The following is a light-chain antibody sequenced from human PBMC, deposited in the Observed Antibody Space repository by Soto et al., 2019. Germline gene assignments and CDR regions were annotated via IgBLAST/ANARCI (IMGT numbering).Light chain of an antibody. V-gene: IGLV1-44*01. CDR1: SSNIGRDN. Sequence: QSVLSQPPSASGTPGQRVTISCSGRSSNIGRDNVNWYQLFPGTAPKLLIYGTNQRPSGVPDRFSGSKSGTSASLAISGLQSEDEADYYCVAWDDSLTGYVFGTGTKVTVL. J-gene: IGLJ1*01. CDR2: GTN. CDR3: VAWDDSLTGYV.